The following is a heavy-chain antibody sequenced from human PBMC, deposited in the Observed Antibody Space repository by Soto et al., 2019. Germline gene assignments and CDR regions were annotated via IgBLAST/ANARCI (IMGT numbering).Heavy chain of an antibody. J-gene: IGHJ4*02. V-gene: IGHV3-15*05. CDR1: GFSFNHAW. CDR3: TTMDSIFAVVVKDH. CDR2: IKSQSSGETT. Sequence: EVHLVEAGGGFVEPGGSLRLSCVASGFSFNHAWMSWVRQSPGKGLEWIGRIKSQSSGETTDYAEAVKDRFIISRSDSEDTVYLHMSSLKNEDTAVYYCTTMDSIFAVVVKDHWGQGTQVTVTS. D-gene: IGHD3-3*01.